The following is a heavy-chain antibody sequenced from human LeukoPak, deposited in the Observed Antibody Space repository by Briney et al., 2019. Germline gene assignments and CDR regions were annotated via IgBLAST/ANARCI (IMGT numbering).Heavy chain of an antibody. CDR3: ASDGSGRQVDY. V-gene: IGHV4-39*01. J-gene: IGHJ4*02. D-gene: IGHD3-10*01. Sequence: PSETLSLTRTVSGGSISSSSYYWGWIRQPPGKGLEWIGSIYYSGSTYYNPSLKSRVTISVDTSKNQFSLKLSSVTAADTAVYYCASDGSGRQVDYWGQGTLVTVSS. CDR2: IYYSGST. CDR1: GGSISSSSYY.